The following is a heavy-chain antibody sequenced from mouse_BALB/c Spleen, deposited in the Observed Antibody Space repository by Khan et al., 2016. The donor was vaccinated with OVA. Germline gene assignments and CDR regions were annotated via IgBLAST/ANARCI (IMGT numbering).Heavy chain of an antibody. V-gene: IGHV1-63*02. CDR3: ARYPSWYFDV. Sequence: QIQLVQSGAELLRPGTSVKMSCKASGYTFTNYLIGWVKQRPGHGLEWIGDIYPGVYYTNYNEKFKGKATLTADTSSSTVFMQLSSLTFEDSAIYYCARYPSWYFDVWGAGTTVTVSS. CDR2: IYPGVYYT. J-gene: IGHJ1*01. CDR1: GYTFTNYL.